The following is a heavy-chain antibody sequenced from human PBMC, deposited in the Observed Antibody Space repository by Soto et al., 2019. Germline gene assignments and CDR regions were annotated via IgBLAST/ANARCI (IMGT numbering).Heavy chain of an antibody. J-gene: IGHJ3*02. V-gene: IGHV3-15*07. D-gene: IGHD1-1*01. CDR2: IRSNSDGGTT. CDR3: STTKAGTNTFGI. Sequence: EVQLVESGGGLVTPGGSLRLSCEASGFTFTNAWMNWVRQAPGQGLEWVGRIRSNSDGGTTDYAAPVKGRFSISRDDSNNTLYLQMNSLKTEDTAVYYCSTTKAGTNTFGIWGQGTMVTVSS. CDR1: GFTFTNAW.